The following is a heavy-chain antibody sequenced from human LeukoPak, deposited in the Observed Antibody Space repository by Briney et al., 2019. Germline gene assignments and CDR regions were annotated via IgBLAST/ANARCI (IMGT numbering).Heavy chain of an antibody. CDR3: ASLSLRWSDY. CDR1: GFTFSSYS. D-gene: IGHD4-23*01. Sequence: GGSLRLSCAASGFTFSSYSMNWVRRAPGKGLEWVSYISSSSSTIYYADSVKGRFTISRDNAKNSLYLQMNSLRDEDTAVYYCASLSLRWSDYWGQGPLVTVSS. CDR2: ISSSSSTI. V-gene: IGHV3-48*02. J-gene: IGHJ4*02.